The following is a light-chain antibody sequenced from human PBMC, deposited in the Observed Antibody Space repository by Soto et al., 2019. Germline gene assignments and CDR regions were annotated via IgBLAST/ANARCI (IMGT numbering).Light chain of an antibody. CDR1: QSISNY. CDR2: AAS. Sequence: DIQMTQSPASLSASVGDRVTITCRASQSISNYLNWYQQKPGKAPNLLIYAASSLRSGVPSRFSGNGSGTDFNLTINSLQPEDFATYSCQQFITTLFPFGPETNVEIK. CDR3: QQFITTLFP. V-gene: IGKV1-39*01. J-gene: IGKJ3*01.